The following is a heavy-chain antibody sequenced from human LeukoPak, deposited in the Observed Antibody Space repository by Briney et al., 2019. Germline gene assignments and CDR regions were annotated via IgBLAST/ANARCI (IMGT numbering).Heavy chain of an antibody. V-gene: IGHV3-21*01. CDR1: GFTFSSYA. Sequence: PGGSLRLSCAASGFTFSSYAMSWVRQAPGKGLEWVSSISSSSSYIYYADSVKGRFTISRDNAKNSLYLQMNSLRAEDTAVYYCARDYYGWELPPMDVWGKGTTVTVSS. D-gene: IGHD1-26*01. J-gene: IGHJ6*04. CDR2: ISSSSSYI. CDR3: ARDYYGWELPPMDV.